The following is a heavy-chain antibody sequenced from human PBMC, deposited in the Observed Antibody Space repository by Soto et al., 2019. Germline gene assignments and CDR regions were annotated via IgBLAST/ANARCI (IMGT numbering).Heavy chain of an antibody. V-gene: IGHV3-30-3*01. CDR2: ISYDGSNK. D-gene: IGHD6-13*01. Sequence: GGSLRLSCAASGFTFSSYAMHWVRQAPGKGLEWVAVISYDGSNKYYADSVKGRFTISRDNSKNTLYLQMNSLRAEDTAVYYCARDVPIAAAGPFDYWGQGTLVTVSS. CDR3: ARDVPIAAAGPFDY. CDR1: GFTFSSYA. J-gene: IGHJ4*02.